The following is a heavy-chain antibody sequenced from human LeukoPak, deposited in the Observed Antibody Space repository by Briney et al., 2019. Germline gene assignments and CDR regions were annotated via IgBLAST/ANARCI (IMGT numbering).Heavy chain of an antibody. CDR2: IHPSDSDA. D-gene: IGHD2-15*01. V-gene: IGHV5-51*01. J-gene: IGHJ4*02. CDR3: ARVLSNFYFDF. Sequence: GESLKISCKGSGYSFTSYWIGWVRQMPGKGLEWMGNIHPSDSDARYSPSFEGQVTMSVDKSTSTAYLQWSSLKASDTAIYYCARVLSNFYFDFWGQGTLVTVSS. CDR1: GYSFTSYW.